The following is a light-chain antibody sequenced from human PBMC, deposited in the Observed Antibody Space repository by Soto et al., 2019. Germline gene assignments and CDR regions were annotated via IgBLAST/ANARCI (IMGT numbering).Light chain of an antibody. CDR1: SGDIGAYNY. Sequence: QSALTQPRSVSGSPGQSVTCSCTGTSGDIGAYNYVSWYQFHPGKAPKMIIYDVNKRPSGVPDRFSGSKSGNTASLTISWLQAEDEADYYCCSYAHTSRVFGGGTKLTVL. J-gene: IGLJ3*02. V-gene: IGLV2-11*01. CDR2: DVN. CDR3: CSYAHTSRV.